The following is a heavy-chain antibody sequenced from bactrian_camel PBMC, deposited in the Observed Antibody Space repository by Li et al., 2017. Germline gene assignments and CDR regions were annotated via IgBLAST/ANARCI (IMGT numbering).Heavy chain of an antibody. D-gene: IGHD4*01. J-gene: IGHJ4*01. Sequence: QLVESGGGLVQPGGSLRLSCAYSGWTFSRYWMYWVRQAPGKGLEWVSLTRSNSEWTSFAEPVKGRFTISRDNAKNTVYLQMNSLKPEDTAVYYCVRDPVGYYTDNIANYWGQGTQVTVS. CDR3: VRDPVGYYTDNIANY. CDR2: TRSNSEWT. V-gene: IGHV3S25*01. CDR1: GWTFSRYW.